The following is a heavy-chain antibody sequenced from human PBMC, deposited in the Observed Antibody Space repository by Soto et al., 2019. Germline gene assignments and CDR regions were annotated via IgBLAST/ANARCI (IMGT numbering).Heavy chain of an antibody. D-gene: IGHD1-26*01. CDR1: GYTFTGYY. J-gene: IGHJ6*02. CDR2: INPNSGDT. V-gene: IGHV1-2*02. CDR3: AKGGAIVAAGTRVYLYNAIDV. Sequence: QVQLVQSGTEVKRPGDSVKVSCKASGYTFTGYYVHWVRQAPGQGLEWMGWINPNSGDTYLAQRFQGRVTMNSDTYIGTAYMELRGLTSDDTAEYYCAKGGAIVAAGTRVYLYNAIDVWGQGTTVTVSS.